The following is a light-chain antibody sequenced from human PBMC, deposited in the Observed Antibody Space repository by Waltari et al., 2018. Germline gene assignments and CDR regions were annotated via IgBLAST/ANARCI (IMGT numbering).Light chain of an antibody. CDR1: STDVGSYDH. Sequence: QSALTQPASVSGSPGQSITISCTGTSTDVGSYDHVSWYQQYPDKAPKLMVFEDSKRPSGISNPFSGSKSGNTASLTISGLQPEDEADYYCSSYTVGRTRVFGGGTKLTVV. J-gene: IGLJ3*02. V-gene: IGLV2-23*01. CDR2: EDS. CDR3: SSYTVGRTRV.